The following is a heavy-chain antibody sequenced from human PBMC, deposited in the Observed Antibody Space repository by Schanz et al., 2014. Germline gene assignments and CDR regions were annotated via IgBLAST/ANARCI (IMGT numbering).Heavy chain of an antibody. J-gene: IGHJ3*02. CDR3: ARKMKLGVYGGKGHDSLDI. D-gene: IGHD4-17*01. V-gene: IGHV3-74*01. CDR2: INSVGSNT. Sequence: EVQLVQSGGGLVQPGGSLRLSCAASGFTFSSHWMHWVRQDPGKGLVWVARINSVGSNTDYADSVTGRFTISRDNAKNTLYLQMNTLRAEDTAVYYCARKMKLGVYGGKGHDSLDIWGQGTMXTVSS. CDR1: GFTFSSHW.